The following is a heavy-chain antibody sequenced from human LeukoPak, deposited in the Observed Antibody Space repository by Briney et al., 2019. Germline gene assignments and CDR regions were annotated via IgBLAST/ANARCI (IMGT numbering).Heavy chain of an antibody. D-gene: IGHD1-1*01. CDR1: GYTLTELS. V-gene: IGHV1-24*01. J-gene: IGHJ4*02. CDR2: FDPEDGET. Sequence: ASVKVSCKVSGYTLTELSMHWVRQAPGKGLEWMGGFDPEDGETIYAQKFQGRVTMTEDTSTDTAHMELSSLRSEDTAVYYCARDSIFWNPRGGGGGYFDYWGQGTLVTVSS. CDR3: ARDSIFWNPRGGGGGYFDY.